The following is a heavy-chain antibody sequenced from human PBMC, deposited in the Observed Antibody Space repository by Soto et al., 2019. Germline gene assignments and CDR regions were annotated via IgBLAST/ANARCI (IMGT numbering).Heavy chain of an antibody. Sequence: SETLSLTCAVYGVSFSGFSWSWIRQPPGKGLEWIGEINHSGSTNYNPSFKSRVTISEDTSKNQFSLKLSSVTAADTAVYYCARGRKVYASTSYVDGGQGTLVTVSS. CDR3: ARGRKVYASTSYVD. D-gene: IGHD6-13*01. CDR2: INHSGST. CDR1: GVSFSGFS. V-gene: IGHV4-34*01. J-gene: IGHJ4*02.